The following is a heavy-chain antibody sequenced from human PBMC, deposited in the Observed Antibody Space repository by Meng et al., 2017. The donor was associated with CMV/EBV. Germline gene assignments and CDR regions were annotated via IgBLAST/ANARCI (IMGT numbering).Heavy chain of an antibody. CDR3: ARDFAGGP. CDR1: GGSFSGYY. J-gene: IGHJ5*02. D-gene: IGHD3-9*01. V-gene: IGHV4-34*01. CDR2: INHSGST. Sequence: VQLPRWGAGLLKPSETLSRTCAVYGGSFSGYYWSWIRQPPGKGLEWIGEINHSGSTYYNPSLKSRVTISVDTSKNQFSLKLSSVTAADTAVYYCARDFAGGPWGQGTLVTVSS.